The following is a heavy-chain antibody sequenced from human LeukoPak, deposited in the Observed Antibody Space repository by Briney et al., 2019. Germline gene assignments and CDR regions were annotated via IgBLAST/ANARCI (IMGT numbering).Heavy chain of an antibody. Sequence: PGGSLRLSCAASGFSFSHYGMHWVRQAPGKGLEWVAIIWNHGSKSQYADSVKGRFTVSRDNSKNMLSLQMNSLRDEDTAVYYCARDRSGDYYFDYWGQGTLVTVSS. V-gene: IGHV3-33*01. CDR2: IWNHGSKS. CDR1: GFSFSHYG. CDR3: ARDRSGDYYFDY. D-gene: IGHD2-15*01. J-gene: IGHJ4*02.